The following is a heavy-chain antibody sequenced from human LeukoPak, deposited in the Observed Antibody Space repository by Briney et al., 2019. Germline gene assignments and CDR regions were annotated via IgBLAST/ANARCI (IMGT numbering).Heavy chain of an antibody. CDR1: GYTFTGYY. J-gene: IGHJ4*02. CDR3: ARYSYGSHPTFDC. Sequence: ASVKVSCKASGYTFTGYYVHWVRQAPGQGLEWMGWINPNSGGTNYAEKFQGRVTMTRDTSISTAYMELSRLRSDDTAVYYCARYSYGSHPTFDCWGQGTLVTVSS. CDR2: INPNSGGT. D-gene: IGHD3-16*01. V-gene: IGHV1-2*02.